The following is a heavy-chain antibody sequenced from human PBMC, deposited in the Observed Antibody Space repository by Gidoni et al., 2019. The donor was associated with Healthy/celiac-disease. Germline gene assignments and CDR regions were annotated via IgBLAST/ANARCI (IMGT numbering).Heavy chain of an antibody. CDR2: ISGSGGST. V-gene: IGHV3-23*04. Sequence: EVQLVESGGGLVQPGGSLRLSCAASGFTFSSFAMGWVRQAPGKGLEWVSAISGSGGSTYYADSVEGRFTISRDNSKNTLYLQMNSLRAEDTAVYYCAKDRMVRGVSNYYGMDVWGQGTTVTVSS. J-gene: IGHJ6*02. CDR3: AKDRMVRGVSNYYGMDV. D-gene: IGHD3-10*01. CDR1: GFTFSSFA.